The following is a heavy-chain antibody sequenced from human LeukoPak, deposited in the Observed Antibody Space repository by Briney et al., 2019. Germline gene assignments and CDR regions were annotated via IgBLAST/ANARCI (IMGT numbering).Heavy chain of an antibody. J-gene: IGHJ4*02. CDR2: IGTSGGST. Sequence: GGSLRLSCAASGFTFSSYGMSWVRQAPGKGLQWVSVIGTSGGSTYYADSVEGRFTISRDNSKNTLYLQMSGLRAEDTAVYYCAKRVQSGINYFDSWGQGTLVTVSS. CDR3: AKRVQSGINYFDS. D-gene: IGHD1-26*01. V-gene: IGHV3-23*01. CDR1: GFTFSSYG.